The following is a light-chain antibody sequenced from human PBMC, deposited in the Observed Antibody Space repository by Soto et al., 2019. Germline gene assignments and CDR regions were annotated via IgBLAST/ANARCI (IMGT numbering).Light chain of an antibody. V-gene: IGKV3-20*01. Sequence: EIVLTQSPGILSLSPGERATLSCRASQSVSSSYLAWYQQNRGQAPRLLTYGASSRAPGIPDRLGGSGSGTDFTLTISRLETEDFAVYYCQQYGSSRWTFGQGTKV. J-gene: IGKJ1*01. CDR2: GAS. CDR1: QSVSSSY. CDR3: QQYGSSRWT.